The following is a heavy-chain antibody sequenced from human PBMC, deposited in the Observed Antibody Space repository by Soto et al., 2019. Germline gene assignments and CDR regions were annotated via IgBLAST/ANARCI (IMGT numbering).Heavy chain of an antibody. CDR1: GYTFTSYG. V-gene: IGHV1-18*01. CDR2: ISAYNGNT. D-gene: IGHD5-18*01. CDR3: ARDPGYSYGPEYFQH. Sequence: QVQLVQSGAEVKKPGASVKVSCKASGYTFTSYGISWVRQAPGQGLERMGWISAYNGNTNYAQKLQGRVTMTTDTSTSTANMGLRSLRSDDTAVYYCARDPGYSYGPEYFQHWGQGTLVTVSS. J-gene: IGHJ1*01.